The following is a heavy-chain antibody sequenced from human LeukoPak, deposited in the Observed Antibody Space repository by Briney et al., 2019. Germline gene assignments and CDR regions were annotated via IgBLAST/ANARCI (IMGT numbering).Heavy chain of an antibody. V-gene: IGHV3-21*01. CDR2: IGSSSDYI. J-gene: IGHJ4*02. CDR3: ARGNYDGYFIDY. D-gene: IGHD4-11*01. Sequence: GGSLRLSCVVSGFTFSSYNMHWVRQAPGKGLEWVSSIGSSSDYIHYADSLKGRFTISRDIAKNSLYLQMNSLKAEDTAVYYCARGNYDGYFIDYWGQGTLVTVSS. CDR1: GFTFSSYN.